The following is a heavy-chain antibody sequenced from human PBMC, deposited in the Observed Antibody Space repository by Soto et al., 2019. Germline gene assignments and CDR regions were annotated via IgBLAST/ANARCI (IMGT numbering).Heavy chain of an antibody. CDR2: IVVGSGNT. CDR1: GFTFTSSA. J-gene: IGHJ3*02. V-gene: IGHV1-58*01. D-gene: IGHD3-9*01. Sequence: SVKVSCKASGFTFTSSAVQWVRQARGQRLEWIGWIVVGSGNTNYAQKFQERVTITRDMSTSTAYMELSSLRSEDTAVYYCAARRFFDCFFFRGSKSDMGDAFDIGGQGTRVTFSS. CDR3: AARRFFDCFFFRGSKSDMGDAFDI.